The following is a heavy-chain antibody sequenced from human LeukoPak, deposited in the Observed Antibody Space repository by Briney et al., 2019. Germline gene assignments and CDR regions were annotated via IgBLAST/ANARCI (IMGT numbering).Heavy chain of an antibody. CDR1: GYTLTELS. D-gene: IGHD3-9*01. CDR2: FDPEDGET. Sequence: ASVKVSCKVSGYTLTELSMHWVRQAPGKGLEWMGGFDPEDGETIYAQKFQGRVTMTEDTSTDTAYMELSSLRSEDTAVYYCARRGGGLRYFDWLSHLYYYYGMDVWGQGTTVTVSS. J-gene: IGHJ6*02. CDR3: ARRGGGLRYFDWLSHLYYYYGMDV. V-gene: IGHV1-24*01.